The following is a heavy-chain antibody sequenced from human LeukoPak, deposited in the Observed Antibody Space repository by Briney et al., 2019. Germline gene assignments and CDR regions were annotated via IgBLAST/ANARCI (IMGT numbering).Heavy chain of an antibody. V-gene: IGHV1-69*05. CDR3: ARNIGGYSGYDLEGFDY. CDR2: IIPIFGTA. D-gene: IGHD5-12*01. J-gene: IGHJ4*02. CDR1: GGTFSSYA. Sequence: SVKVSCKASGGTFSSYAISWVRQAPGQGLEWMGGIIPIFGTANYAQKFQGRVTITTDESTSTAYMELSSLRSEDTAVYYCARNIGGYSGYDLEGFDYWGQGTLVTVSS.